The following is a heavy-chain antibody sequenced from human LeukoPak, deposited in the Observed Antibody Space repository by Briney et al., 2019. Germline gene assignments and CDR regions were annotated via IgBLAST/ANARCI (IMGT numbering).Heavy chain of an antibody. CDR2: ISSSSSYI. CDR3: AREVVPAAIDY. D-gene: IGHD2-2*01. CDR1: GFTFSSYS. V-gene: IGHV3-21*01. Sequence: GGSLRLSCAAPGFTFSSYSMNWVRQAPGKGLEWVSSISSSSSYIYYADSVKGRFTTSRDNAKDSLYLQMNSLRAEDTAVYYCAREVVPAAIDYWGQGTLVTVSS. J-gene: IGHJ4*02.